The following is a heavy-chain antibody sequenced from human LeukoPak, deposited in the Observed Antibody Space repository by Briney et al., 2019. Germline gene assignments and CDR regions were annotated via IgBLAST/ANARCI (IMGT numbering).Heavy chain of an antibody. J-gene: IGHJ4*02. V-gene: IGHV3-30*04. CDR1: GFNFSNYV. CDR3: ARADTSMAPIDY. D-gene: IGHD5-18*01. CDR2: ISYDGKIK. Sequence: GGSLRLSCAVAGFNFSNYVMHWVRQAPGKGLEWVAVISYDGKIKYCADSVKGRFTISRDNSKNTLYVQLNSLRAEDTAVYYCARADTSMAPIDYWGQGTLVTVSS.